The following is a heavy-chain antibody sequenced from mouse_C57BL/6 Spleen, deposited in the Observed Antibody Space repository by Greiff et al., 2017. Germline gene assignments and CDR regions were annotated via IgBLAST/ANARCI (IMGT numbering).Heavy chain of an antibody. J-gene: IGHJ3*01. Sequence: EVQLVESGGGLVKPGGSLKLSCAASGFTFSSYALSRVRQTPEKRLEWVATISDGGSYTYYPDNVKGRFTISRDNAKNNLYLQMSHLKSEDTAMYYCARDPLTGTCWFAYWGQGTLVTVAA. CDR1: GFTFSSYA. CDR3: ARDPLTGTCWFAY. CDR2: ISDGGSYT. V-gene: IGHV5-4*01. D-gene: IGHD4-1*01.